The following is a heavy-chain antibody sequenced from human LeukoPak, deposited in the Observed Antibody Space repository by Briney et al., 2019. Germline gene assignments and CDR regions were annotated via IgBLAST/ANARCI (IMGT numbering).Heavy chain of an antibody. CDR2: IYTSGST. V-gene: IGHV4-61*02. Sequence: QASETLSLTCTASGGSISSGSNYWSWIRQPAGKGLEWIGRIYTSGSTNYNPSLKSRVTITLDTSENHFSLKLSSVTAADTAVYYCARVTTGGYYNYWGQGTLVTVSS. CDR3: ARVTTGGYYNY. CDR1: GGSISSGSNY. D-gene: IGHD3-22*01. J-gene: IGHJ4*02.